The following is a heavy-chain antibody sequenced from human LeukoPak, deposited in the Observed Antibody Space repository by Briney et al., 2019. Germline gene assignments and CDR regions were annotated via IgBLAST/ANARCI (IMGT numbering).Heavy chain of an antibody. CDR1: GFTFSIYS. V-gene: IGHV3-48*04. D-gene: IGHD5-12*01. Sequence: GGSLRLSCAASGFTFSIYSMNWVRQAPGKGLEWVSYISTSSSTIYYADSVKGRFTISRDNAKDSLYLQMNSLRAEDTAVYYCARTDRQYSGGTEDYWGQGTLVTVSS. J-gene: IGHJ4*02. CDR2: ISTSSSTI. CDR3: ARTDRQYSGGTEDY.